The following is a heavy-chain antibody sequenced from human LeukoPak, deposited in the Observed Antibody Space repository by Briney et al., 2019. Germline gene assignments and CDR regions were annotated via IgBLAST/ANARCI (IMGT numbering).Heavy chain of an antibody. Sequence: PSETLSLTCTVSGGSISSSSYYWGWIRQPPGKGLEWIGSIYYSGSTYYNPPLKSRVTISVDTSKNQFSLKLSSVTAADTAVYYCARQTRLELHPRGDYWGQGTLVTVSS. V-gene: IGHV4-39*01. D-gene: IGHD1-7*01. CDR3: ARQTRLELHPRGDY. CDR1: GGSISSSSYY. CDR2: IYYSGST. J-gene: IGHJ4*02.